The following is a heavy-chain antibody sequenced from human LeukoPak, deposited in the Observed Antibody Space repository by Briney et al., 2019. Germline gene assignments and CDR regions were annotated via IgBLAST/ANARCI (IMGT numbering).Heavy chain of an antibody. J-gene: IGHJ4*02. D-gene: IGHD2-8*02. CDR2: SNPNNGGT. CDR1: GYTFTGYY. Sequence: GASVKVSCKASGYTFTGYYMHWVRQAPGQGLEWMGWSNPNNGGTNYAQKFQGRVTMTLDTSISTAYMELSRLRSDDTAIYYCARVDGGEWYYFDHWGQGTLVTVSS. V-gene: IGHV1-2*02. CDR3: ARVDGGEWYYFDH.